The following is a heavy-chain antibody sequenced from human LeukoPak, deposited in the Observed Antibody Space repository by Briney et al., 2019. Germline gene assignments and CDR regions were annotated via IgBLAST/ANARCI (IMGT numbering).Heavy chain of an antibody. J-gene: IGHJ4*02. CDR1: GFTFSSHW. Sequence: AGGSLRLSCAASGFTFSSHWMHWVRQAPGKGLVWVSRINTDGSSTSYADSVKGRFTISRDNAKNTLYLQMNSLRAEDTAVYYCARDPLRYFDWSPSPLDHWGQGTLVTFSS. CDR2: INTDGSST. D-gene: IGHD3-9*01. V-gene: IGHV3-74*01. CDR3: ARDPLRYFDWSPSPLDH.